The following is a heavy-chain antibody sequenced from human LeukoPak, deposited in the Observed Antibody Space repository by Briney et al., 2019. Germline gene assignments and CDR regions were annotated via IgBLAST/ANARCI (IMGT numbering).Heavy chain of an antibody. D-gene: IGHD3-16*02. CDR2: ISYDGSNK. J-gene: IGHJ4*02. CDR1: GFTSSSYA. V-gene: IGHV3-30-3*01. CDR3: AREGYTAYYYFDY. Sequence: PGGSLRLSCAASGFTSSSYAIHWVRQAPGKGLEWVAVISYDGSNKYYADSVKGRFTISRDNSKNTLYLQMNSLRAEDTAVYYCAREGYTAYYYFDYWGQGTLVTVSS.